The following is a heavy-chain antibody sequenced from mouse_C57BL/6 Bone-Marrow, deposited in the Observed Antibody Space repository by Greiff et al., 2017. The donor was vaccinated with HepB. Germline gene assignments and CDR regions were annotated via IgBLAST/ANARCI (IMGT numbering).Heavy chain of an antibody. CDR3: SRELHYALGG. D-gene: IGHD2-1*01. CDR1: GYTFTSYW. V-gene: IGHV1-55*01. J-gene: IGHJ4*01. Sequence: QVQLQQSGAELVKPGASVKMSCKASGYTFTSYWITWVKQRPGQGLEWIGDIYPGSGSTNYNEKFKSKATLTADTSSSTAYMQLSSLASEDSAVYYCSRELHYALGGWGQGTTVTVSS. CDR2: IYPGSGST.